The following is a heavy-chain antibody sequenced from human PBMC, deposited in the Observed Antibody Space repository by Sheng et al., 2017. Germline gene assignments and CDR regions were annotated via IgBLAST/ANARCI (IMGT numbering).Heavy chain of an antibody. Sequence: EVQLVESGGGLVQPGGSLRLSCAASGFTFSSYEMNWVRQAPGKGLEWVSYISSSGSTIYYADSVKGRFTISRDNAKNSLYLQMNSLRAEDTAVYYCARGQDSSGWYGDFDYWGQGTLVTVSS. CDR1: GFTFSSYE. V-gene: IGHV3-48*03. J-gene: IGHJ4*02. CDR3: ARGQDSSGWYGDFDY. CDR2: ISSSGSTI. D-gene: IGHD6-19*01.